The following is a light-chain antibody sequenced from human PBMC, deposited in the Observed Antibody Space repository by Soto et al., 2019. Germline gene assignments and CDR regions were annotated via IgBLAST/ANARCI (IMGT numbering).Light chain of an antibody. Sequence: DIQVTQSPSSLSASVGDRVSITCRASQSISSWLAWYQQKPGKAPKMLIYKASSLESGVPSRFRGSGSGTEFTLTISSLQPDDFAIYYCQEYLSSSWTFGQGTKVDIK. CDR3: QEYLSSSWT. V-gene: IGKV1-5*03. J-gene: IGKJ1*01. CDR1: QSISSW. CDR2: KAS.